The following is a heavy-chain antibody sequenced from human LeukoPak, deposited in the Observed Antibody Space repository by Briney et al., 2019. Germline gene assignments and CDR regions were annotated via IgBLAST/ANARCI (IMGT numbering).Heavy chain of an antibody. CDR3: ARGYSSGWYVDY. J-gene: IGHJ4*02. CDR2: IYYSGST. D-gene: IGHD6-19*01. Sequence: SETLSLTCTVSGGSISSSSYYWGWIRQPPGKGLEWIGSIYYSGSTYYNPSLKSRVTISVDTSKNQFSLKLSSVTAADTAVYYCARGYSSGWYVDYWGQGTLVTVSS. V-gene: IGHV4-39*07. CDR1: GGSISSSSYY.